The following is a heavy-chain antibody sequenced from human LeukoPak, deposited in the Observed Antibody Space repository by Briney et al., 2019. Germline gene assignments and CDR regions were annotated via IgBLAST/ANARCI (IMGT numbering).Heavy chain of an antibody. V-gene: IGHV4-39*07. J-gene: IGHJ4*02. D-gene: IGHD6-13*01. Sequence: SETLSLTCTVSGGSISSSSYYWGWIRQPPGKGLEWIGSIYYSGSTYYNPSLKSRVTISVDTSKNQFSLNLRSVTPEDTAVYYCARNLIPEQLVLNFWGQGTLVTVSS. CDR3: ARNLIPEQLVLNF. CDR2: IYYSGST. CDR1: GGSISSSSYY.